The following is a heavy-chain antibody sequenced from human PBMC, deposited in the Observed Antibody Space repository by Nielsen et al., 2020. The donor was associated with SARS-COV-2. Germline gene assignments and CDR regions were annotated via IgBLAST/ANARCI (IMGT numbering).Heavy chain of an antibody. CDR3: ARERVGGITIFGVVTRYGMDV. CDR1: GGSISSGDYY. V-gene: IGHV4-30-4*01. D-gene: IGHD3-3*01. CDR2: IYYSGST. Sequence: SETLSLTCTVSGGSISSGDYYWSWIRQHPGKGLEWIGYIYYSGSTYYNLSLKSRVTISVDTSKNQFSLKLSSVTAADTALYYCARERVGGITIFGVVTRYGMDVWGQGTTVTVSS. J-gene: IGHJ6*02.